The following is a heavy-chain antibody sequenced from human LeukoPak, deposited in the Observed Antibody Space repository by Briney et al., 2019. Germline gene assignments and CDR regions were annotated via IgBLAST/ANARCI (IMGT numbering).Heavy chain of an antibody. CDR2: INPNSGGT. D-gene: IGHD3-10*02. J-gene: IGHJ4*02. CDR1: GYTFTGYY. V-gene: IGHV1-2*02. Sequence: GASVKVSCKASGYTFTGYYMHWVRQAPGQGLEWMGWINPNSGGTNYAQKFQGRVTMTRDTSISTAYMELSRLRSDDTAVYYCAKDNLMFGELSDLDYWGQGTLVTVSS. CDR3: AKDNLMFGELSDLDY.